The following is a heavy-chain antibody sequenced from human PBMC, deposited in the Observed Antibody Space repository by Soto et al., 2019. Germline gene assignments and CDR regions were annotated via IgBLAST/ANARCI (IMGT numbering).Heavy chain of an antibody. CDR1: GFTFSSYG. CDR2: IWYDGSNK. CDR3: ASDGMRIAVANRWFDP. Sequence: QVQLVESGGGVVQPGRSLRLSCAASGFTFSSYGMHWVRQAPGKGLEWVAVIWYDGSNKYYADSVKGRFTISRDNSKNTLYPQMNSLGAEDTAVYYCASDGMRIAVANRWFDPWGQGTLDTVSS. D-gene: IGHD6-19*01. J-gene: IGHJ5*02. V-gene: IGHV3-33*01.